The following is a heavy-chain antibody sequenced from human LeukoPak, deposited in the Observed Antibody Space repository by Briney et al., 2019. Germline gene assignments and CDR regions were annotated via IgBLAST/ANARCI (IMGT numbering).Heavy chain of an antibody. V-gene: IGHV4-39*07. CDR2: IYYSGST. J-gene: IGHJ6*03. CDR3: ARGCDTHYYYYMDV. Sequence: SETLSLTCTVSGGSISSSSYYWGWIRQPPGKGLEWIGSIYYSGSTYYDPSLKSRVTISVDRSKNQFSLKLSSVTAADTAVYYCARGCDTHYYYYMDVWGKGTTVTVSS. CDR1: GGSISSSSYY. D-gene: IGHD2-21*01.